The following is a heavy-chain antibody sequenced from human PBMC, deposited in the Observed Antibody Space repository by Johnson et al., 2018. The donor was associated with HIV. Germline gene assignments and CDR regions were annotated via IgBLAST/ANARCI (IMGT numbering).Heavy chain of an antibody. CDR3: AKHIVLVVYAFDI. V-gene: IGHV3-23*04. Sequence: VQLVESGGGLVQPGGSLRLSCAASGFTFSTYAMSWVRQAPGRGLEWVSAISGGGGSTYYADSVKGRFTISRDNSKNTLYLQMNSLRAEDTAVYYCAKHIVLVVYAFDIWGQGTVVTVSS. CDR2: ISGGGGST. J-gene: IGHJ3*02. D-gene: IGHD2-8*02. CDR1: GFTFSTYA.